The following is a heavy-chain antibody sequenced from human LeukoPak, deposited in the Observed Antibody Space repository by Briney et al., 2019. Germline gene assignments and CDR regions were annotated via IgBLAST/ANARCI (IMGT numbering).Heavy chain of an antibody. CDR2: ISSSSSAI. Sequence: GGSLRLSCAASGFTFSSYSMKWLRQAPGKGLEWVSYISSSSSAIYYADSVKGRFTISRDNAKNSLYLQMNSLRDEDTAVYYCARDGYCSSTSCYPAPLDYWGQGTLVTVSS. CDR3: ARDGYCSSTSCYPAPLDY. V-gene: IGHV3-48*02. CDR1: GFTFSSYS. D-gene: IGHD2-2*01. J-gene: IGHJ4*02.